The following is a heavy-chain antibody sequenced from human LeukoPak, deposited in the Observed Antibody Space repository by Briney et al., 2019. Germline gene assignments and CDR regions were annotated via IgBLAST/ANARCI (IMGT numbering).Heavy chain of an antibody. D-gene: IGHD3-3*01. Sequence: ASVKVSCKASGYTFTGYYMHWVRQAPGQGLEWMGWINPNSGGTNYAQKFQGWVTMTRDTSISTAYMELSRLRSDDTAVYYCAREDWEGAGVFDYWGQGTLVTVSS. CDR1: GYTFTGYY. J-gene: IGHJ4*02. CDR3: AREDWEGAGVFDY. CDR2: INPNSGGT. V-gene: IGHV1-2*04.